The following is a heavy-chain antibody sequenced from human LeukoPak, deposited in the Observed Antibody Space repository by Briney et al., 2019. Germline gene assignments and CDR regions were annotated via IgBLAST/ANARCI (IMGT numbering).Heavy chain of an antibody. CDR3: AREGRAYYDYVWGSYRSHYFDY. CDR2: INHSGST. D-gene: IGHD3-16*02. Sequence: SETLSLTCAVYGGSFSGYYWRWIRQPPGKGLEWIGEINHSGSTDYNPSLKSRVTISVDTSKNQFSLKLSSVTAADTAVYYCAREGRAYYDYVWGSYRSHYFDYWGQGTLVTVSS. CDR1: GGSFSGYY. J-gene: IGHJ4*02. V-gene: IGHV4-34*01.